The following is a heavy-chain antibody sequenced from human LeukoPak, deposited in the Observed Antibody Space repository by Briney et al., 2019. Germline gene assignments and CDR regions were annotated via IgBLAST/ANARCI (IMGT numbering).Heavy chain of an antibody. CDR3: ARDGWELLGSPFDY. V-gene: IGHV6-1*01. CDR2: TYYRSKWYN. D-gene: IGHD1-26*01. CDR1: GDSVSSNSAA. J-gene: IGHJ4*02. Sequence: SQALSLTCAISGDSVSSNSAAWNWIRQSPSRGLEWLGRTYYRSKWYNDYAVSVKSRITINPDTSKNQFSLQLNSVTPEDTAVYYCARDGWELLGSPFDYWGQGTLVTVSS.